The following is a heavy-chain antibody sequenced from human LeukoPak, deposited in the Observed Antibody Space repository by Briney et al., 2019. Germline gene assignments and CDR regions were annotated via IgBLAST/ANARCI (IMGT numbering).Heavy chain of an antibody. D-gene: IGHD2-15*01. J-gene: IGHJ4*02. V-gene: IGHV3-30*18. CDR1: GFTFSSYG. CDR3: AKLELSYCSGGNCYFDY. Sequence: DPGRSLRLSCAASGFTFSSYGMHWVRQAPGKGLEWVAVISYDGSNKCYADSVKGRFAISRDNSKNTLYLQMNSLRAEDTAVYYCAKLELSYCSGGNCYFDYWGQGTLVTVSS. CDR2: ISYDGSNK.